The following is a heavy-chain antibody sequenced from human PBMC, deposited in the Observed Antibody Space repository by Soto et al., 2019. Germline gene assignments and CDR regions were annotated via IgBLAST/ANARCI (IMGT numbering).Heavy chain of an antibody. J-gene: IGHJ6*02. V-gene: IGHV3-30*18. CDR2: ISYDGSNK. CDR3: AKDSAYGDFRSYGMDV. D-gene: IGHD4-17*01. Sequence: PGGSLRLSCAASGFTFSSYGMHWVRQAPGKGLEWVAVISYDGSNKYYADSVKGRFTISRDNSKNTLYLQMNSLRAEDTAVYYCAKDSAYGDFRSYGMDVWGQGTTVTISS. CDR1: GFTFSSYG.